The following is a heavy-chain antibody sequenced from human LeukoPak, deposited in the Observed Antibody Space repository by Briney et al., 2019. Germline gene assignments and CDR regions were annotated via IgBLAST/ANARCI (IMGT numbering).Heavy chain of an antibody. D-gene: IGHD1-14*01. CDR2: ISPDGTTT. CDR1: GFAFSGYW. J-gene: IGHJ4*02. Sequence: GGSLRLSCVASGFAFSGYWMHWVRQAPGKGPVWVSRISPDGTTTNYADSVKGRFTVSRDNAKNTLYLQISSLRAAEDTAVYYCTRDMWGTSDYWGQGTLVTVSS. V-gene: IGHV3-74*01. CDR3: TRDMWGTSDY.